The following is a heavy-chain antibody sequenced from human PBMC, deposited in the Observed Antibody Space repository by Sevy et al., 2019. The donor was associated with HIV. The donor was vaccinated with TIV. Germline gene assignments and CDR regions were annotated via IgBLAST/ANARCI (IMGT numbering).Heavy chain of an antibody. V-gene: IGHV3-7*03. D-gene: IGHD3-10*01. CDR1: GFTFSSYV. CDR3: ARDRRVEYGGSDY. Sequence: GGSLRLSCAASGFTFSSYVMTWVRQAPGKGLEWVANIKPDGSQKYYVDSLKGRFTISRDNAKNSLYLQMGSLTDEDTAVYYCARDRRVEYGGSDYWGQGALVTVSS. CDR2: IKPDGSQK. J-gene: IGHJ4*02.